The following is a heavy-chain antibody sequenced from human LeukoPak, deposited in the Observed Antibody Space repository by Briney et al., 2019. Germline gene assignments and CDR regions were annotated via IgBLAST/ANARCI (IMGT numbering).Heavy chain of an antibody. Sequence: ASVKVSCKASGFTFTSSAMQWVRQARGQRLEWIGWIVVGSGNTNYAQKFQERVTITRDMSTSTAYMELSSLRSEDTAVYYCARDRCSGGSCYSSWFDPWGQGTLVTVSS. J-gene: IGHJ5*02. CDR3: ARDRCSGGSCYSSWFDP. CDR1: GFTFTSSA. CDR2: IVVGSGNT. V-gene: IGHV1-58*02. D-gene: IGHD2-15*01.